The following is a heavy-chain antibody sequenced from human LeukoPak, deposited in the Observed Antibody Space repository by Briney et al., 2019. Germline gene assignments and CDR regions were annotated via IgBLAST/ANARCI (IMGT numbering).Heavy chain of an antibody. J-gene: IGHJ4*02. V-gene: IGHV3-66*01. CDR1: GFTVSSNY. D-gene: IGHD6-19*01. CDR3: ARASSGWHPFDY. CDR2: IYSGGST. Sequence: GGSLRLSCAASGFTVSSNYMGWVRQAPGKGLEWVSVIYSGGSTYYADSVKGRFTISRDNSKNTLYLQMNSLRAEDTAVYYCARASSGWHPFDYWGQGTLVTVSS.